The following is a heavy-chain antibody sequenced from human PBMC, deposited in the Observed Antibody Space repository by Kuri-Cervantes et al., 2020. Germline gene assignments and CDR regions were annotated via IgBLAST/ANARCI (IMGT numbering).Heavy chain of an antibody. Sequence: GSLRLSCTVSGGSINSYYWSWIRQPPGKGLEWIGNIYYSGSTNYNPSLQSRVTISIDTSKNQFSLKLNSVTAADTAVYYCARSIVVTEGVGDWFDPWGQGTLVTVSS. CDR1: GGSINSYY. CDR3: ARSIVVTEGVGDWFDP. D-gene: IGHD6-19*01. J-gene: IGHJ5*02. CDR2: IYYSGST. V-gene: IGHV4-59*01.